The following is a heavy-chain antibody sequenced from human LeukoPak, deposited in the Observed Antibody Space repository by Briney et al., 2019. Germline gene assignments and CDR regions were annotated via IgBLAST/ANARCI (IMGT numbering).Heavy chain of an antibody. V-gene: IGHV1-2*02. CDR2: INPNSGGT. CDR1: GYTFTGYY. D-gene: IGHD6-19*01. CDR3: ATGYSSGWYIDY. J-gene: IGHJ4*02. Sequence: ASVKVSCKASGYTFTGYYMHWVRQAPGQGLELMGWINPNSGGTNYAQKFQGRVTMTRDTSISTAYMELSRLRSDDTAVYYCATGYSSGWYIDYWGQGTLVTVSS.